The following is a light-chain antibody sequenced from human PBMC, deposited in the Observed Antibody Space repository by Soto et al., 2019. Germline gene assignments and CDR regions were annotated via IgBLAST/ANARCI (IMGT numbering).Light chain of an antibody. CDR3: CSYAGSSTFVI. V-gene: IGLV2-23*01. Sequence: QSVLTQPASVSGSPGQSITISCTGSSNDIGSYNLVSWYQQPPGKVPKLIIYEGSKRPSGVSNRFSGSKSGNTASLTISGPQAEDEADYYCCSYAGSSTFVIFGGGTKLTVL. CDR1: SNDIGSYNL. J-gene: IGLJ2*01. CDR2: EGS.